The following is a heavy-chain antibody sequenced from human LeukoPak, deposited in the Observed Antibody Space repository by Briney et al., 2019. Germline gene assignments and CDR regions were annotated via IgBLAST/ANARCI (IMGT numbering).Heavy chain of an antibody. CDR1: GYTFTDHY. CDR3: ATGIIATTRVDY. CDR2: VDPEDGKT. Sequence: ASVKVSCKVSGYTFTDHYLHWVQQAPGKGLEWVGLVDPEDGKTTYAKKFHGRVTITADTSTATAYMELSSLRSEDTAVYYCATGIIATTRVDYWGQGTLVTVSS. V-gene: IGHV1-69-2*01. D-gene: IGHD5-12*01. J-gene: IGHJ4*02.